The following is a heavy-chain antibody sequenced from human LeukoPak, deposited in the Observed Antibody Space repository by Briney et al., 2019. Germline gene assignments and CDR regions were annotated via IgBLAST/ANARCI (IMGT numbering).Heavy chain of an antibody. V-gene: IGHV3-23*01. D-gene: IGHD3-22*01. J-gene: IGHJ4*02. CDR2: ISGSGGNT. CDR1: GFTFSTYA. CDR3: AKDRGRYYDSSGYYWGYYFDS. Sequence: GGSLRLSCAASGFTFSTYAVNWVRQAPGKGLEWVSTISGSGGNTHYADSVKGRFTISRDNSKNTLYLQMSSLRAEDTAVYYCAKDRGRYYDSSGYYWGYYFDSWGQGILVTVST.